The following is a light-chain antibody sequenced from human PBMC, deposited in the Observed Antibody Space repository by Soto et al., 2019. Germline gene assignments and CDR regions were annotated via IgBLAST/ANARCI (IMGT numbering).Light chain of an antibody. CDR1: QPIGKW. CDR2: AGS. V-gene: IGKV1D-12*01. J-gene: IGKJ3*01. Sequence: DIQMTQSPSSVSASIGDSVTITCRASQPIGKWVAWYQQKPGGAPKLLIYAGSTLQSGVQSRFGGSGSGTEFTLTISSLQPEDFASYYCQQANSYPPTFGPGTEVDVK. CDR3: QQANSYPPT.